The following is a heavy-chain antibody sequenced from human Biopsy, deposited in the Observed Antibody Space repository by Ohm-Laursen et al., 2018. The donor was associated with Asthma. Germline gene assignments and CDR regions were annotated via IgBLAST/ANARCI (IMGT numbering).Heavy chain of an antibody. CDR3: ARCQVGYSSGWSLLLKKIYYSGMDV. J-gene: IGHJ6*02. D-gene: IGHD6-19*01. CDR1: GGTFSNFA. CDR2: IMTVFGTT. Sequence: SVKVSCKVPGGTFSNFAISWVRQAPGQGLEWLGGIMTVFGTTNYAQKFQGRVTITADESTSTAYMEVTSLRSEDTVIYYCARCQVGYSSGWSLLLKKIYYSGMDVWGQGTAVTVSS. V-gene: IGHV1-69*13.